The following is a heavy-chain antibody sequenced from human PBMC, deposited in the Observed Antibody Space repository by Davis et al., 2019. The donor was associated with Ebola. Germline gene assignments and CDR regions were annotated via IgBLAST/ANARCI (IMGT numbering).Heavy chain of an antibody. CDR2: ISSSGSTI. Sequence: GESLKISCAASGFTFSSYEMNWVRQAPGKGLEWVSYISSSGSTIYYADSVKGRFTISRDNAKNSLYLQMNSLRAEDTAVYYCAAKCGGDCQVAFDIWGQGTMVTVSS. CDR1: GFTFSSYE. CDR3: AAKCGGDCQVAFDI. J-gene: IGHJ3*02. D-gene: IGHD2-21*01. V-gene: IGHV3-48*03.